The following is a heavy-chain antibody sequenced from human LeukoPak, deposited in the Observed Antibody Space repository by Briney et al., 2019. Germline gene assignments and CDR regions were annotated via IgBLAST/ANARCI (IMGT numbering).Heavy chain of an antibody. V-gene: IGHV3-30*18. J-gene: IGHJ6*02. CDR3: AKDNSYYYGSGSSDYGMDV. D-gene: IGHD3-10*01. Sequence: PGGALRLSCAASGFTFSSYGMHWVRQAPGKGLEWVAVISYDGSNKHYADSVKGRFTISRDNSKNTLYLQMNSLRAEDTAVYYCAKDNSYYYGSGSSDYGMDVWGQGTTVTVSS. CDR1: GFTFSSYG. CDR2: ISYDGSNK.